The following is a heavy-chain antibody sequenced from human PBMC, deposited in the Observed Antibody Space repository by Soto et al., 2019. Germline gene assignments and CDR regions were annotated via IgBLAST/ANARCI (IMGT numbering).Heavy chain of an antibody. V-gene: IGHV3-23*04. CDR1: GFTFSLSA. J-gene: IGHJ4*02. Sequence: EVQLVESGGGFVQPGASLRLSCAASGFTFSLSAMSWVRQAPGRGLEWVSSISGGGSSTDYAESVKGRFTISRDNSKNTVHLQMNSLRAEDTAVYHCARGPEYDILTGCDFWGLGALVTVSS. CDR3: ARGPEYDILTGCDF. CDR2: ISGGGSST. D-gene: IGHD3-9*01.